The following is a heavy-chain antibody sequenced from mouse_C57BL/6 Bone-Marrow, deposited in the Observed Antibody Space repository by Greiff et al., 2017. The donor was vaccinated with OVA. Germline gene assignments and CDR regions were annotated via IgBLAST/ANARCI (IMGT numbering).Heavy chain of an antibody. J-gene: IGHJ3*01. CDR2: IYPSDSET. Sequence: QVQLQQPGAELVRPGSSVKLSCKASGYTFTSYWMDWVKQRPGQGLEWIGNIYPSDSETHYNQKFKDKATLTVDKSSSTAYMQLSSLTSEDSAVYYCARSDWDWFAYWGQGTLVTVSA. D-gene: IGHD4-1*01. CDR3: ARSDWDWFAY. V-gene: IGHV1-61*01. CDR1: GYTFTSYW.